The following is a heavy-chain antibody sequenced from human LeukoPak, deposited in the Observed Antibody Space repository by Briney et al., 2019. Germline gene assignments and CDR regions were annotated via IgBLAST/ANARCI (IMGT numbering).Heavy chain of an antibody. D-gene: IGHD5-18*01. J-gene: IGHJ4*02. CDR3: ARDVRGYSYGLGYFDY. CDR2: INPNSGGT. Sequence: ASVKVSCKASGYTFTGYYMHWVRQAPGQGLEWMGWINPNSGGTNYAQKFQGWVTMTRDTSISTAYMELSRLRSDDTAVYYCARDVRGYSYGLGYFDYWGQGTLVTVS. V-gene: IGHV1-2*04. CDR1: GYTFTGYY.